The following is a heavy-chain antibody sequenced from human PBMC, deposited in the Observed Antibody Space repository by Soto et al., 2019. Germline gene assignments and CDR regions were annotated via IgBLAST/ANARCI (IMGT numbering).Heavy chain of an antibody. CDR1: GFIFGDYV. V-gene: IGHV3-49*03. Sequence: GGSLRLSCTASGFIFGDYVMSWFRQAPGKGLEWVGFIRSKAYGGTTVYAASVKGRFTISRDDSKSIAYLQMNSLKTEDTAVYYCAKETLQLWSKNWFDPGGQGTLVTVSS. D-gene: IGHD5-18*01. CDR3: AKETLQLWSKNWFDP. J-gene: IGHJ5*02. CDR2: IRSKAYGGTT.